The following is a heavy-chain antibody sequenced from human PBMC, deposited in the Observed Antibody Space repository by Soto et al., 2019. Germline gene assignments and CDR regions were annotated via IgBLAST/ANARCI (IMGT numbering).Heavy chain of an antibody. Sequence: EVQLLESGGGLVQPGGSLRLSCAASGFTFSSYAMSWVRQAPGKGLEWVSGISSSGGSTYYADSVKGRFAISRDNSKHTMYLQMNSLRADNTAVYYCANAWMIMVRGVHFDYWGQGTLVTVSS. V-gene: IGHV3-23*01. CDR3: ANAWMIMVRGVHFDY. CDR2: ISSSGGST. CDR1: GFTFSSYA. D-gene: IGHD3-10*01. J-gene: IGHJ4*02.